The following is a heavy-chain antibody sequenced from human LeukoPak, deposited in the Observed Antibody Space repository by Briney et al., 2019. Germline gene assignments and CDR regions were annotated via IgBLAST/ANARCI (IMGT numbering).Heavy chain of an antibody. CDR1: GFTFSTYG. J-gene: IGHJ4*02. CDR2: IWFDGSKQ. D-gene: IGHD3-3*01. V-gene: IGHV3-33*01. CDR3: AREASGHCDF. Sequence: GTSLRLSCAVSGFTFSTYGMHWVRQAPGKGLEWVAIIWFDGSKQLYAGSVKGRFAISRDNSRNTLYLQMSLLRVDDTAVYYCAREASGHCDFWGQGTLVTVSS.